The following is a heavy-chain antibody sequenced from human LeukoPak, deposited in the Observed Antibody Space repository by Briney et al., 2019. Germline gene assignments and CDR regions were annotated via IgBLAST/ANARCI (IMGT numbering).Heavy chain of an antibody. J-gene: IGHJ5*02. Sequence: KSSETLSLTCTVSGNSISSGDNYWSWIRQPAGKGLEWIGRIYTSGSTNYNPSLKSRVTISGDTSKKQFSLKLSSVTAADTAVYYCAREKIGYYDSSGRGWFDPWGQGTLVTVSS. CDR3: AREKIGYYDSSGRGWFDP. CDR2: IYTSGST. D-gene: IGHD3-22*01. CDR1: GNSISSGDNY. V-gene: IGHV4-61*02.